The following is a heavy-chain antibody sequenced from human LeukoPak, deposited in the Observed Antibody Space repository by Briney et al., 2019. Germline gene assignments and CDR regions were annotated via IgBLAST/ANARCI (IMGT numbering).Heavy chain of an antibody. D-gene: IGHD3-3*01. V-gene: IGHV3-74*01. J-gene: IGHJ4*02. CDR1: GFTLSNYW. Sequence: GGSVRLSCVASGFTLSNYWMHWVRQAPGKGLAWVSRINRDGSITNYADSVRGRFTISRDNARNTLDLQMNSLGPEDTAVYYCVRDPFLSGDYWGLGTLVTVSS. CDR2: INRDGSIT. CDR3: VRDPFLSGDY.